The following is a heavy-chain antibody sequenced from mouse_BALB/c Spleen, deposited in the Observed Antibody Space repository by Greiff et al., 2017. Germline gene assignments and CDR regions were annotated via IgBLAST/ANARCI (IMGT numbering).Heavy chain of an antibody. Sequence: QVQLQQSGAELARPGASVKLSCKASGYTFTDYYINWVKQRTGQGLEWIGEIYPGSGNTYYNEKFKGKATLTADKSSSTAYMQLSSLTSEDSAVYFCARGGGYGDFDYWGQGTTLTVSS. CDR3: ARGGGYGDFDY. D-gene: IGHD2-2*01. CDR1: GYTFTDYY. J-gene: IGHJ2*01. CDR2: IYPGSGNT. V-gene: IGHV1-77*01.